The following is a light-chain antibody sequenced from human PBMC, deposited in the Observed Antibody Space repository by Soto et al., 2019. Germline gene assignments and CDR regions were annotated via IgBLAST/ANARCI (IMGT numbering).Light chain of an antibody. CDR3: QQYGSSPQT. CDR2: GAS. Sequence: EIVLTQSPGTLSLSPGERATLSCRASQCVSSSSLAWYQQKPGQAPRLLIYGASSRATGIPDRFSGSGSGTDFTLTISSLEPEDFAVYYCQQYGSSPQTFDQGTKLEIK. V-gene: IGKV3-20*01. J-gene: IGKJ2*01. CDR1: QCVSSSS.